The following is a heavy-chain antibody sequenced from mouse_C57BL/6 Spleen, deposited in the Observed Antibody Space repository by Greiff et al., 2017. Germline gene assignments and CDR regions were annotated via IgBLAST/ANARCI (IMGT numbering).Heavy chain of an antibody. CDR3: ATAQSTWTGAMDY. V-gene: IGHV1-52*01. Sequence: QVQLQQPGAELVRPGSSVKLSCKASGYTFTSYWMQWVKQRPIQGLEWIGNIDPSDSETHYNQKFKDKATLTVDKSSSTAYMQLSSLTSEDSAVYYCATAQSTWTGAMDYWGQGTSVTVSS. D-gene: IGHD3-2*02. J-gene: IGHJ4*01. CDR1: GYTFTSYW. CDR2: IDPSDSET.